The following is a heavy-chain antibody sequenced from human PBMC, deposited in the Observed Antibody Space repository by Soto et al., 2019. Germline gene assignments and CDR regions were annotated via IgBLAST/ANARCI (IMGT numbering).Heavy chain of an antibody. CDR2: IYYSGST. V-gene: IGHV4-30-4*01. D-gene: IGHD3-3*02. CDR1: GGSISSGDYY. Sequence: KPSETLSLTCTVSGGSISSGDYYWSWIRQPPGKGLEWIGYIYYSGSTYYNPSLKSRVTISVDTSKNQFSLKLSSVTAEDTAVYYCASPKIAFYNWFDPWGQGTLVTVS. CDR3: ASPKIAFYNWFDP. J-gene: IGHJ5*02.